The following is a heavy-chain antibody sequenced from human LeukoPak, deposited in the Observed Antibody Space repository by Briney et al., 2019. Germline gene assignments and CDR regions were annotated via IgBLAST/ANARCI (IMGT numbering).Heavy chain of an antibody. V-gene: IGHV3-7*01. Sequence: GGSLRLSCAAPGFTFSSYWMSWVRQAPGKGLEWVANIKQDGSEKYYVDSVKGRFTISRDNAKNSLYLQMNSLRAEDTAVYYCARGHYYFDYWGQGTLVTVSS. J-gene: IGHJ4*02. CDR2: IKQDGSEK. CDR1: GFTFSSYW. CDR3: ARGHYYFDY.